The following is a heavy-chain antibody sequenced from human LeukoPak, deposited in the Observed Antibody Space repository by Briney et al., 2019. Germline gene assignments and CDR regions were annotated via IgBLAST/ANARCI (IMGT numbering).Heavy chain of an antibody. CDR2: ISGSGGST. Sequence: GGSLRLSCAAPGFTFSSYAMSWVRQAPGKGLEWVSAISGSGGSTYYADSVKGRFTISRDNAKNSLYLQMNSLRAEDTAVYYCARDLYYYDSSGAEGFDYWGQGTLVTVSS. CDR1: GFTFSSYA. J-gene: IGHJ4*02. CDR3: ARDLYYYDSSGAEGFDY. D-gene: IGHD3-22*01. V-gene: IGHV3-23*01.